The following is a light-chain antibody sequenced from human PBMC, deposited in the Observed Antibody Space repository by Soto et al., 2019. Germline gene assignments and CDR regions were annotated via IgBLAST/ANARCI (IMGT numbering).Light chain of an antibody. CDR1: QDISNY. V-gene: IGKV1-33*01. J-gene: IGKJ4*01. CDR3: QQYDNLPS. Sequence: DIQMTQSPSSLSASVGDRVTLTCQASQDISNYLNWYQKQPGKAPKLLIYDASKLKIGVPSRFRGSGSGTDFSLTITSLQPDDIGTYYCQQYDNLPSFGGGTKVDIK. CDR2: DAS.